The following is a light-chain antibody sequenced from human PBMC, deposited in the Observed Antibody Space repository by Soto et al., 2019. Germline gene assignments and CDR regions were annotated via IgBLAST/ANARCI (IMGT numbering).Light chain of an antibody. V-gene: IGKV1-5*01. CDR1: QSISGR. J-gene: IGKJ1*01. Sequence: DIQMTQSPSTLSASVGDSVTITCRASQSISGRLAWYQQKPGKAPKLLIYDVSSLEGWVPSRFSGSGSGTEFTLTINGLQPDDFATYYCQHYNNYPWTFGQGTNVE. CDR3: QHYNNYPWT. CDR2: DVS.